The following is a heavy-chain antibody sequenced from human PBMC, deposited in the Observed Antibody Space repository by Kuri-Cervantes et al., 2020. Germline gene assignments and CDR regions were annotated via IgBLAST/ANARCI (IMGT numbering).Heavy chain of an antibody. V-gene: IGHV4-34*01. J-gene: IGHJ1*01. CDR2: INHSGST. CDR1: DGFFSGYN. D-gene: IGHD2-21*02. Sequence: ESLNFSCAVDDGFFSGYNWCWSRQPPGKGLEWIGEINHSGSTNYNPSLKSRVTITVDTSKNQFSLKLSSVTAADTAVYFCARYYCGGDCLYFQHWGQGTLVTVSS. CDR3: ARYYCGGDCLYFQH.